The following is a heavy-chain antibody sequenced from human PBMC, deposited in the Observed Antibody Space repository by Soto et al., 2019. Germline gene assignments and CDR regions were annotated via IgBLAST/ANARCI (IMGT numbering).Heavy chain of an antibody. J-gene: IGHJ5*02. Sequence: QVQLVQSGAEVKKPGASVKVSCKASGYTFPSYDINWVRQSTGQVLEWMGWMNPHSGNTGYSQKLQGIATMNRNTYISTAYMELSSLRSEDTAVYYCAREEIAAAGTYWFDPWGQGTLVTVSS. V-gene: IGHV1-8*01. CDR2: MNPHSGNT. D-gene: IGHD6-13*01. CDR1: GYTFPSYD. CDR3: AREEIAAAGTYWFDP.